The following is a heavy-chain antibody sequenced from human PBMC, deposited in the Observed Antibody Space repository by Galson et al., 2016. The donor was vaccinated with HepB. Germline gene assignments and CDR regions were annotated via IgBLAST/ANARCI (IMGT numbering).Heavy chain of an antibody. CDR3: ARGPPRYCSGGSCNYYYDLDV. V-gene: IGHV1-3*01. CDR1: GYTFTSYV. Sequence: SVKVSCKASGYTFTSYVMHWVRQAPGQRLEWMGWIDAGNGNTKYSQKFQGRVTITRDTSATTAYMELSSLKSEDKAVYYCARGPPRYCSGGSCNYYYDLDVWGQGTSVTVAS. J-gene: IGHJ6*02. CDR2: IDAGNGNT. D-gene: IGHD2-15*01.